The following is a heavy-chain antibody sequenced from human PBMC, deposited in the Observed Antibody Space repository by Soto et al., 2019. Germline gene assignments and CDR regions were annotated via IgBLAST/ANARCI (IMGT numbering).Heavy chain of an antibody. J-gene: IGHJ4*02. CDR3: AGGYSSSWYHY. Sequence: SETLSLTCTVSGGSISSSIYYWGWIRQPPGKGLEWIGSIYYSGSTYYNPSLKSRVTISVDTSKNQFSLKLSSVTAADTAVYYCAGGYSSSWYHYWGQGTLVTVSS. CDR2: IYYSGST. D-gene: IGHD6-13*01. CDR1: GGSISSSIYY. V-gene: IGHV4-39*01.